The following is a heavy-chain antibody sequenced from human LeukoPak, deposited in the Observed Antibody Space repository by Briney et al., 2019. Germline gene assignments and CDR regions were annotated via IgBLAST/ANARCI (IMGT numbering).Heavy chain of an antibody. CDR1: GGTFSTYS. J-gene: IGHJ5*02. Sequence: WASVKVSCKASGGTFSTYSINWVRQAPGQGLEWMGGIIPIFGTANYAQKFQGRVTITADESTSTAYMELSSLRSEDTAVYYCAGATVVTLFPNWFDPWGQGTLVTVSS. CDR3: AGATVVTLFPNWFDP. V-gene: IGHV1-69*13. CDR2: IIPIFGTA. D-gene: IGHD4-23*01.